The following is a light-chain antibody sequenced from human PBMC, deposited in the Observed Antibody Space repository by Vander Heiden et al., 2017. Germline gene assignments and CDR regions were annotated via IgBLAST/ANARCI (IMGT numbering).Light chain of an antibody. CDR2: DNN. V-gene: IGLV1-44*01. J-gene: IGLJ3*02. Sequence: QSVLTQAPSASGTPGQRVTISCSGSRSNIGFNPVAWYQHHPGTAPKLLIYDNNERPSGVPDRFSGSKSGTSASLAISGLQSEDEADYFCAAWDDSLNGWVFGGGTKLTVL. CDR3: AAWDDSLNGWV. CDR1: RSNIGFNP.